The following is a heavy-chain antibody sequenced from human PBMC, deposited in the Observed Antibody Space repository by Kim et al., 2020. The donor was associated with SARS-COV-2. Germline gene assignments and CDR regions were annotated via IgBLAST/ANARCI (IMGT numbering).Heavy chain of an antibody. D-gene: IGHD2-15*01. J-gene: IGHJ4*02. CDR2: SKNKANSYGT. V-gene: IGHV3-72*01. CDR3: ARGQCRSGSCDYFDY. CDR1: GLTFSDHY. Sequence: GGSLRLSCAVSGLTFSDHYMDWVRQAPGKGLEWVARSKNKANSYGTEYAAPVNGRFIVSRDDSNNFLYLQMHSLRTEDTTVYYCARGQCRSGSCDYFDYWGQGSLVTVSS.